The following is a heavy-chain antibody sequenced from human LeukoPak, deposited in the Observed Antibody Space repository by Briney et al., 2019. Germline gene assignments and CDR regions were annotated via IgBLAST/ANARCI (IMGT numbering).Heavy chain of an antibody. D-gene: IGHD4-23*01. J-gene: IGHJ1*01. CDR1: GFNFNSY. Sequence: GGSLRLSCAASGFNFNSYMGWVRQAPEEGLEWVAIINRDETDIYYVDSVKGRFTISRDNAKSSLFLEMNSLRVEDTGVYYCARGDARGGSDGVTWGPGTLVTVSS. CDR3: ARGDARGGSDGVT. V-gene: IGHV3-7*02. CDR2: INRDETDI.